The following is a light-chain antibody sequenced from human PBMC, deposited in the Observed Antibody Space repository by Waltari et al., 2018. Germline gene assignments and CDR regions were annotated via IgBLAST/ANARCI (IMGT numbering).Light chain of an antibody. J-gene: IGLJ2*01. Sequence: WYQQFPDTAPELLIYEVTNRPSGVPDRFSWSKSGYTASLAISGLRPEDEADYYCSSYTTSSTVIFGGGTKLTVL. CDR3: SSYTTSSTVI. V-gene: IGLV2-18*02. CDR2: EVT.